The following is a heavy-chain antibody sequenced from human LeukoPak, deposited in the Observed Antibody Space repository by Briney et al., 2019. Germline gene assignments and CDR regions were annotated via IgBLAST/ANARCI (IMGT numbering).Heavy chain of an antibody. J-gene: IGHJ4*02. D-gene: IGHD5-18*01. CDR3: ARFFVDTAMVTVTHSLDY. Sequence: PGRSLRLSCAASEFTFSSYPMHWVRQAPGKGLEWVAVISSDGSNKYYADSVKGRFTISRDNSKNTLYLQMNSLRAEDTAVYYCARFFVDTAMVTVTHSLDYWGQGTLVTVSS. V-gene: IGHV3-30-3*01. CDR1: EFTFSSYP. CDR2: ISSDGSNK.